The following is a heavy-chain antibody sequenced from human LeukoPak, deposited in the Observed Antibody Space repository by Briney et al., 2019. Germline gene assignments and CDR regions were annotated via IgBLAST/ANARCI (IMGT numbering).Heavy chain of an antibody. CDR2: IFPSGGEI. J-gene: IGHJ5*02. V-gene: IGHV3-23*01. D-gene: IGHD6-13*01. CDR3: ARTAIAAAAFYNWFDP. CDR1: GFTFSTFA. Sequence: GGSLRLSCAASGFTFSTFAMIWVRQPPGKGLEWVSSIFPSGGEIHYADSVKGRFTVSRDNSKNTLYLQMNSLRAEDTAVYYCARTAIAAAAFYNWFDPWGQGTLVTVSS.